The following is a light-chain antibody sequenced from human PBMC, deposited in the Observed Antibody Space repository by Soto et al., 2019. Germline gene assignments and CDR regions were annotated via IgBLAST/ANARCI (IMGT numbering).Light chain of an antibody. Sequence: ETVLTQSPGTLSLSPGERATLSCRTSQSIYNNYLAWHQQRAGQAPRLLIYGASSRAGGIPDRFSGNGSGTDFTLTISRLEPEDFAVYYCQQYGSSPRTFGQGTKLEIK. CDR2: GAS. J-gene: IGKJ2*01. CDR3: QQYGSSPRT. V-gene: IGKV3-20*01. CDR1: QSIYNNY.